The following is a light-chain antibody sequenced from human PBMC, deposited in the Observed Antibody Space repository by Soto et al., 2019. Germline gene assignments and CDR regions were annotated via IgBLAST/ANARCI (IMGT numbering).Light chain of an antibody. CDR2: DAF. Sequence: EIVLTQSPGTLSLSPGERATLSCRASQSVSRNYLAWYQQRPGQAPRLLIYDAFNRATGIPERFSGRGSGTDSTLTISSREPEDFASYYCQQYGDSPRTFGQGTKVKIK. J-gene: IGKJ1*01. V-gene: IGKV3-20*01. CDR1: QSVSRNY. CDR3: QQYGDSPRT.